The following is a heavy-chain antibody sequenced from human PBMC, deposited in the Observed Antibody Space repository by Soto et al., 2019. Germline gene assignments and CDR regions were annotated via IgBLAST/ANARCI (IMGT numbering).Heavy chain of an antibody. CDR2: INTGVDGT. V-gene: IGHV1-3*04. CDR3: AREVQGVTSFDY. Sequence: QVQLIQSGPQMIQPGASVRVSCKASGFTAHSFGFHWVRQAPGQGPEWLGWINTGVDGTNYSQRFQDRVRVTRDTSANSVYLEVNSLTSEDTAVYYCAREVQGVTSFDYWGQGTLVTVSS. J-gene: IGHJ4*02. CDR1: GFTAHSFG. D-gene: IGHD2-21*02.